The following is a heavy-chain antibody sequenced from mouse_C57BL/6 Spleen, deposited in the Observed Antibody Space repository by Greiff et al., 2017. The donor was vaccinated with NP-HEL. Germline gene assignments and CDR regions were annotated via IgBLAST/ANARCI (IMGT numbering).Heavy chain of an antibody. Sequence: VQLLQSGAELVKPGASVKLSCTASGFNINDYYMPWVKQRPEQGLEWIGRIDSEDGETKYAPQFQGRATITADTSSNTAYLQLSSLTSEDTAVYYCARERPYIDYWGQGTTLTVSS. CDR3: ARERPYIDY. CDR1: GFNINDYY. J-gene: IGHJ2*01. CDR2: IDSEDGET. V-gene: IGHV14-2*01.